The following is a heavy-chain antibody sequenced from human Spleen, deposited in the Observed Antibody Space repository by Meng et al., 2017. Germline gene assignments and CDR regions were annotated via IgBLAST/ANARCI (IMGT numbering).Heavy chain of an antibody. J-gene: IGHJ1*01. D-gene: IGHD3-10*01. V-gene: IGHV3-23*01. CDR1: GFPFSSYA. CDR2: IRGSGCST. CDR3: ARDLHDSGGY. Sequence: GESLKISCAASGFPFSSYAMFWVRHVPGKGLEWVSGIRGSGCSTFYADSVKGRFTISRDYSKNTRYLQMNSLRAEDTAVYYCARDLHDSGGYWGQGTRVT.